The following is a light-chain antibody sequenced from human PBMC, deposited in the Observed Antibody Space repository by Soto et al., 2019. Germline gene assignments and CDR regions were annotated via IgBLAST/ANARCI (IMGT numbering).Light chain of an antibody. CDR3: QQYASSPWT. V-gene: IGKV3-20*01. Sequence: ESGLTQSPDTLSLSPGERATLSYRASQGVSSSYLAWYQQKPGQAPRLLIYGASSRATGIPDRFSGSGSGTDFTLTISSLEPEDFALYYCQQYASSPWTFGQGTKVEI. CDR1: QGVSSSY. J-gene: IGKJ1*01. CDR2: GAS.